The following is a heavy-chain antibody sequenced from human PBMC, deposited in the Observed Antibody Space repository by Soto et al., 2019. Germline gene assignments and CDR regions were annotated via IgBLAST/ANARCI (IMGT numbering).Heavy chain of an antibody. CDR2: ISRSRGST. CDR3: AKDNGNDFPYAGSASIDY. CDR1: GFTFRIYG. Sequence: GGALGLAWVASGFTFRIYGMIWVRQAPGKGLDWVSAISRSRGSTYYADSVNGRFTISRDNSKNTLYLQMNRLRAEDTAVYYCAKDNGNDFPYAGSASIDYWGQGTMVTVSS. V-gene: IGHV3-23*01. D-gene: IGHD3-3*01. J-gene: IGHJ4*02.